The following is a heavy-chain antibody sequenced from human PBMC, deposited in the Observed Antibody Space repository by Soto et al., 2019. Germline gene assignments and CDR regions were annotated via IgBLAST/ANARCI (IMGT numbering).Heavy chain of an antibody. J-gene: IGHJ2*01. D-gene: IGHD2-15*01. CDR2: ISSSSSTI. V-gene: IGHV3-48*02. Sequence: GGSLRLSCAASGSPFSSYSMNWVRQAPGKGLEWVSYISSSSSTIYYADSVKGRFTISRDNAKNSLYLQMNSLRDEDTAVYYCARVRVDYWYFDLWGRGTLVTVSS. CDR3: ARVRVDYWYFDL. CDR1: GSPFSSYS.